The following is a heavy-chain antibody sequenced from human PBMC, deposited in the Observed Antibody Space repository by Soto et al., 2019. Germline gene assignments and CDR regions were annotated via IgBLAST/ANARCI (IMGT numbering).Heavy chain of an antibody. CDR1: GGSISSGGYS. D-gene: IGHD6-13*01. Sequence: SETLSLTCAVSGGSISSGGYSWSWIRQPPGKGLEWIGSIYHSGSTYYNPSLKSRVTISVDRSTNQFCLKLQAVTAADTVVFSWARAGQQLARGLDGWSQGPRVTV. V-gene: IGHV4-30-2*01. J-gene: IGHJ6*02. CDR2: IYHSGST. CDR3: ARAGQQLARGLDG.